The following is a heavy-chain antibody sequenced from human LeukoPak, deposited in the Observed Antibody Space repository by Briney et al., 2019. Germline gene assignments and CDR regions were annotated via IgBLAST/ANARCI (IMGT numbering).Heavy chain of an antibody. J-gene: IGHJ6*03. Sequence: SETLSLTCTVSGGSISGTSYYWGWIRQPAGKGLEWIGRIYYSGSTYYNPSLKSRVTISVDTSKNQFSLKLSSVTAADTAVYYCARTTMVRGTYYMDVWGKGTTVTISS. V-gene: IGHV4-39*07. CDR1: GGSISGTSYY. CDR3: ARTTMVRGTYYMDV. D-gene: IGHD3-10*01. CDR2: IYYSGST.